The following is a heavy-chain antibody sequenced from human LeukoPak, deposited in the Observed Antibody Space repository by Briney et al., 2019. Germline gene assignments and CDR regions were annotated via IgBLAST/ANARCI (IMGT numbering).Heavy chain of an antibody. V-gene: IGHV3-33*01. Sequence: PGRPLILSCVASGFTLSNHGMHWVRQAPGKGMEWVAVIWYEGREEYYEDSVRGRFTVSRDNSKNTLYLQMHSLRVEDTAVYYCASVSGDGDPTHYGMDVWGKGTTVTVSS. CDR2: IWYEGREE. J-gene: IGHJ6*04. D-gene: IGHD4-17*01. CDR3: ASVSGDGDPTHYGMDV. CDR1: GFTLSNHG.